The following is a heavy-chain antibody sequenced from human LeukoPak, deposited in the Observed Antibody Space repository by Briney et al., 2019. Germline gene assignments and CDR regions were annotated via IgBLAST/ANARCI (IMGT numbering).Heavy chain of an antibody. CDR3: ARHGRSYDSGSYFFDY. Sequence: LETLSLTCTVSGGSISSSSYYWGWIRQPPGKGLEWIGSIYYSGSTYYNVSLKSRVTISVDTSKNQFSLKLSSVTAADTAFFHCARHGRSYDSGSYFFDYWGQGTLVTVSS. V-gene: IGHV4-39*01. D-gene: IGHD3-10*01. J-gene: IGHJ4*02. CDR1: GGSISSSSYY. CDR2: IYYSGST.